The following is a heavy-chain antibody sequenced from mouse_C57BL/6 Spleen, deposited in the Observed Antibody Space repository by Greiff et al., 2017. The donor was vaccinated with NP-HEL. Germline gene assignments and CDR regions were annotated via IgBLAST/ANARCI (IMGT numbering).Heavy chain of an antibody. Sequence: QVQLKRPGPELVKPGASVKLSCKASGYTFTSYWMHWVKQRPGQGLEWIGNINPSNGGTNYNEKFKSKATLTVDKSSSTAYMQLSSLTSEDSAVYYCARGDYGRGGFAYWGQGTLVTVSA. CDR1: GYTFTSYW. CDR2: INPSNGGT. V-gene: IGHV1-53*01. CDR3: ARGDYGRGGFAY. J-gene: IGHJ3*01. D-gene: IGHD1-1*01.